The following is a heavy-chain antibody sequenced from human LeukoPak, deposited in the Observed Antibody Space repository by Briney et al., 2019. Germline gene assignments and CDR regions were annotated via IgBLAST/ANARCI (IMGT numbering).Heavy chain of an antibody. CDR1: GGSISSSSYY. Sequence: PSETLSLTCTVSGGSISSSSYYWSWIRQPAGKGLEWIGRIYTSGSTNYNPSLKSRVTMSVDTSKNQFSLKLSSVTAADTAVYYCASLYSYGGGLDYWGQGTLVTVSS. J-gene: IGHJ4*02. CDR2: IYTSGST. V-gene: IGHV4-61*02. D-gene: IGHD5-18*01. CDR3: ASLYSYGGGLDY.